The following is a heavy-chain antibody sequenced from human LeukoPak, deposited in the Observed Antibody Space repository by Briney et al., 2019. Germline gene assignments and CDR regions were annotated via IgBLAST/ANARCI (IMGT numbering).Heavy chain of an antibody. V-gene: IGHV3-21*01. CDR1: GFTFSSYS. CDR3: ARDLAIAAAGTGNWFAP. D-gene: IGHD6-13*01. CDR2: ISSSSSYI. Sequence: GGSLRLSCAASGFTFSSYSVNWVRQAPGKGLEWVSSISSSSSYIYYADSVKGRFTISRDNAKNSLYLQMNSLRAEDSAVYYCARDLAIAAAGTGNWFAPWGQGTLVTVSS. J-gene: IGHJ5*02.